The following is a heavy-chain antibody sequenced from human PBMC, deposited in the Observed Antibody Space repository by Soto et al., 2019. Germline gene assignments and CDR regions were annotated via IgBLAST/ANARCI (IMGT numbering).Heavy chain of an antibody. D-gene: IGHD2-21*01. CDR3: ARDLFTGSHIRRAMYYFDY. J-gene: IGHJ4*02. CDR1: GGTFSSYT. V-gene: IGHV1-69*04. Sequence: ASVKVSCKASGGTFSSYTISWVRQAPGQGLEWMGRIIPILGIANYAQKFQGRVTITADKSTSTAYMELSSLRSEDTAVYYCARDLFTGSHIRRAMYYFDYWGQGTLVPVSS. CDR2: IIPILGIA.